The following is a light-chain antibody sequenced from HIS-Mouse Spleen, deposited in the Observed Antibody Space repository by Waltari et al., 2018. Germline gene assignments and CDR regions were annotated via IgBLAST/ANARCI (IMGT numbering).Light chain of an antibody. J-gene: IGKJ1*01. CDR3: QQANSFPWT. CDR2: AAS. Sequence: DIQMTQSPSSVSASVGDRVTITCRASPGISSWLAWYQQKPGKAPKLLFYAASSLQSGVPSRFSGSGSGTDFTLTISSLQPEDFATYYCQQANSFPWTFGQGTKVEIK. CDR1: PGISSW. V-gene: IGKV1-12*01.